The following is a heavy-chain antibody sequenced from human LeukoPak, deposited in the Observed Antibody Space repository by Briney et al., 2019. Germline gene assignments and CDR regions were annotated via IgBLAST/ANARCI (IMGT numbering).Heavy chain of an antibody. Sequence: GESLKISCQGFGYTFSSYWIGWVRQMPGKGLEWMGIIYPGDSDTRYSPSFQGQVTISADKSISTAYLQWSSLKASDTAMYYCARIYVKYFDYWGQGTLVNVSA. V-gene: IGHV5-51*01. CDR2: IYPGDSDT. J-gene: IGHJ4*02. CDR3: ARIYVKYFDY. CDR1: GYTFSSYW. D-gene: IGHD2/OR15-2a*01.